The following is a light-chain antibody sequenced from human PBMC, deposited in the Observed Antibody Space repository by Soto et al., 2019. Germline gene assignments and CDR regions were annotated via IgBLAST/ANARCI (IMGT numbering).Light chain of an antibody. CDR3: QQYGSSPS. V-gene: IGKV3-20*01. Sequence: EIVIKQSQATLSVSPGEWATLSCRASQSVRSNLAWYQQRPGQAPRLLIYGASSRATGIPDRFSGSGSGTDFTLTISRLDPEDFAVYYCQQYGSSPSFGQGTKVDIK. J-gene: IGKJ1*01. CDR1: QSVRSN. CDR2: GAS.